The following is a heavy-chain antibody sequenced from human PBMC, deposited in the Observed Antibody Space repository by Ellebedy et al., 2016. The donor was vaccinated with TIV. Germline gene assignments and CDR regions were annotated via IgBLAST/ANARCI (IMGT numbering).Heavy chain of an antibody. Sequence: AASVKVSCKASGYTFTDYYLHWVRQAPGQGLEWMGWINPNSGDTNYAQKFQGRVTMTTDTSTSTAYMDLRSLRSDDTAVYYCARDRNRVADLRYFDYWGQGTLVTVSS. CDR1: GYTFTDYY. J-gene: IGHJ4*02. D-gene: IGHD3-3*01. CDR3: ARDRNRVADLRYFDY. CDR2: INPNSGDT. V-gene: IGHV1-2*02.